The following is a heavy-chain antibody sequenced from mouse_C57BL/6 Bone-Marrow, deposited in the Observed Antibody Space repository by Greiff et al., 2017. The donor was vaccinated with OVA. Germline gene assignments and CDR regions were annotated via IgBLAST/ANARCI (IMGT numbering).Heavy chain of an antibody. CDR1: GYTFTSYT. CDR3: ARRGVYYYGSSVDY. Sequence: QVQLQQSGAELARPGASVKMSCKASGYTFTSYTMHWVKQRPGQGLEWIGYINPSSGYTKYNQKFKDKATLTADKSSSTAYMQLSSLTSEDSAVYDCARRGVYYYGSSVDYWGQGTTLTVSS. D-gene: IGHD1-1*01. CDR2: INPSSGYT. J-gene: IGHJ2*01. V-gene: IGHV1-4*01.